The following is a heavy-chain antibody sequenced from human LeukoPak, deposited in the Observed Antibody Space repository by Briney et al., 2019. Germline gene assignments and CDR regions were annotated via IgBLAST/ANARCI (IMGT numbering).Heavy chain of an antibody. CDR3: ARGLWFGELIARDRYGMDV. CDR1: GFTFSSYA. V-gene: IGHV3-30*14. D-gene: IGHD3-10*01. CDR2: IAFDGSNA. J-gene: IGHJ6*02. Sequence: GGSLRLSCVASGFTFSSYAMHWVRQAPGKGLEWVAVIAFDGSNALYADSVKGRFTISRENAKNSLYLQMNSLRAGDTAVYYCARGLWFGELIARDRYGMDVWGQGTTVTVSS.